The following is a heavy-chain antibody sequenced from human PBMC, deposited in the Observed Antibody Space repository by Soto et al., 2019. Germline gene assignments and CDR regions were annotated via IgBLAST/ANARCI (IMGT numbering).Heavy chain of an antibody. Sequence: EVQLLESGGGLVQPGGSLRLSCAASGFTFSSYAMSWVRQAPGKGLEWVSAISGSGGSTYYADSVKGRFTISRDNSKNTLYLQMTSLRAEDTAVYYCAKFVRITGGFDYWGQGTLVTVSS. D-gene: IGHD3-10*01. CDR1: GFTFSSYA. CDR3: AKFVRITGGFDY. CDR2: ISGSGGST. J-gene: IGHJ4*02. V-gene: IGHV3-23*01.